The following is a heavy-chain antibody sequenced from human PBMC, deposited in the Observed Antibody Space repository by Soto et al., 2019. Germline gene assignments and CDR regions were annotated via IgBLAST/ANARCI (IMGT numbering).Heavy chain of an antibody. CDR3: AREARTQYCSGGSCYSGGWGY. V-gene: IGHV1-69*01. CDR1: GGTFSSYA. Sequence: QVQLVQSGAEVKKPGSSVKVSCKASGGTFSSYAISWVRQAPGQGLEWMGGIIPIFGTADYAQKFQGRVTITADESTRTAYMELSSLRSDDTAVYYCAREARTQYCSGGSCYSGGWGYWGQGTLLTVSS. CDR2: IIPIFGTA. J-gene: IGHJ4*02. D-gene: IGHD2-15*01.